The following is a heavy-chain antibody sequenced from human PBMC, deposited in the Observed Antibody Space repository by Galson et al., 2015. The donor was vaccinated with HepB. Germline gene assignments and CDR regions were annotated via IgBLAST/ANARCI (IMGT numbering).Heavy chain of an antibody. Sequence: SVKVSCKASGYTFTSYAMNWVRQAPGQGLEWMGWINTNTGNPTYAQGFTGRFVFSLDTSVSTAYLQISSLKAEDTAVYYCARIRSPDSSSWYIFYYYGMDVWGQGTTVTVSS. CDR3: ARIRSPDSSSWYIFYYYGMDV. D-gene: IGHD6-13*01. J-gene: IGHJ6*02. CDR2: INTNTGNP. V-gene: IGHV7-4-1*02. CDR1: GYTFTSYA.